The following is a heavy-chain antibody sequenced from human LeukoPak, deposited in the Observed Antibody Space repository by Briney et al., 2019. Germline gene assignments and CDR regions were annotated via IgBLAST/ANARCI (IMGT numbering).Heavy chain of an antibody. CDR3: ARDPASSFDY. CDR1: GFTFSSHG. V-gene: IGHV3-33*01. CDR2: IWYDGSKR. D-gene: IGHD2-15*01. Sequence: GGSLRLSCAASGFTFSSHGMHWVRQAPGKGLEWVAVIWYDGSKRYYADSVKGRFTISRDDSKNTLYLQMNSLRDEDTAVYYCARDPASSFDYWGQGTLVTVSS. J-gene: IGHJ4*02.